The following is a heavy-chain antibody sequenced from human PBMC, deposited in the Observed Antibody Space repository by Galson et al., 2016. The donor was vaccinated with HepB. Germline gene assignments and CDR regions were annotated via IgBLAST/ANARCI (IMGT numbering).Heavy chain of an antibody. CDR2: IYYIGNT. CDR1: GGSVSSGSYY. D-gene: IGHD1-26*01. V-gene: IGHV4-61*01. CDR3: ARESRSTWNYLDS. Sequence: ETLSLTCTVSGGSVSSGSYYWTWIRQPPGKGLEWIGYIYYIGNTNFNPSLKSRITISVDTSKNQFSLKLTSVTAADTAVYFCARESRSTWNYLDSWGQGTLVTVSS. J-gene: IGHJ4*02.